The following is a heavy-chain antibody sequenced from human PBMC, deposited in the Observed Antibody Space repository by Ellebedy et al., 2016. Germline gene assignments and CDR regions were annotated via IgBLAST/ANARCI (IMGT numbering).Heavy chain of an antibody. CDR3: TRAGVLPTSYYGMDV. CDR2: ISTDGSST. V-gene: IGHV3-74*01. J-gene: IGHJ6*02. CDR1: GFTLSSYW. D-gene: IGHD3-10*01. Sequence: GGSLRLSCAASGFTLSSYWMHWVRQAPGKELVWVSRISTDGSSTTYADSVKVRFTISRDNAKNTLYLQMNSLRVEDTALYYCTRAGVLPTSYYGMDVWGQGTTVTVSS.